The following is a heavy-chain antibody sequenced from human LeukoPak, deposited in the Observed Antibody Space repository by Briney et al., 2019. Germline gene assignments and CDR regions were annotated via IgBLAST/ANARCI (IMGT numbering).Heavy chain of an antibody. CDR3: ARDRSFIASYDILTGYYREDYFDY. D-gene: IGHD3-9*01. Sequence: ASVKVSCKASGYTFTSYGISWVRQAPGQGLEWMGWISAYNGNTNYAQKLQGRVTMTTDTSTSTAYMELRSLRSDDTAVYYCARDRSFIASYDILTGYYREDYFDYWGQGTLVTVSS. CDR2: ISAYNGNT. J-gene: IGHJ4*02. CDR1: GYTFTSYG. V-gene: IGHV1-18*01.